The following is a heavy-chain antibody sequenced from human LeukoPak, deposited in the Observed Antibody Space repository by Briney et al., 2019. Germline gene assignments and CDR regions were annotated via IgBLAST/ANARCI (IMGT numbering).Heavy chain of an antibody. CDR1: GFTFSLYA. V-gene: IGHV3-23*01. J-gene: IGHJ5*02. Sequence: GGSLRLSCAASGFTFSLYAMSWVRQAPGKGLEWVSAFSPSGGGTYYADSVKGRFTISRDNSKNTLYLQMNSLRAEDTAIYYCAKKYSTGLDPWGQGTLVTVSS. CDR2: FSPSGGGT. D-gene: IGHD1-26*01. CDR3: AKKYSTGLDP.